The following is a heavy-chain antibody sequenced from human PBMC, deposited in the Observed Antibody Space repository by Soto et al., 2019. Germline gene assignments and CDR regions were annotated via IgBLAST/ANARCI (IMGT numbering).Heavy chain of an antibody. CDR2: ISTNGGST. V-gene: IGHV3-64D*06. D-gene: IGHD3-22*01. CDR1: GFTFSSYA. J-gene: IGHJ4*02. Sequence: GGSLRLCCSASGFTFSSYAMHWVRQAPGKGLEYVSSISTNGGSTHYADSVKGRFTISRDNSKNTQYLQMSSLRADDTAVYYCVKGEYYYDSSGHYPIDYWGQGTLVTLSS. CDR3: VKGEYYYDSSGHYPIDY.